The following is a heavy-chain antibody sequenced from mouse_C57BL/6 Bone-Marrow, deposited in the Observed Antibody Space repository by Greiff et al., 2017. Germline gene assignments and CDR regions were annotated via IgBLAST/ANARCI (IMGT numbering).Heavy chain of an antibody. CDR3: ARDYLIYDGYDYYAMDY. CDR2: IDPEDGET. J-gene: IGHJ4*01. Sequence: VQLKQSGAELVKPGASVKLSCTASGFNIKDYYMHWVKQRPEQGLEWIGRIDPEDGETKYAPKFQGKATITADTSSNTAYLQRSSLTSEDTAVYYCARDYLIYDGYDYYAMDYWGQGTSVTVSS. CDR1: GFNIKDYY. D-gene: IGHD2-3*01. V-gene: IGHV14-2*01.